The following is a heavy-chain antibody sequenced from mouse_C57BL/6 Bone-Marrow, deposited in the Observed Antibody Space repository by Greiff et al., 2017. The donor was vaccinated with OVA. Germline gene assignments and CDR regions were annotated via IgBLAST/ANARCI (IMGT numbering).Heavy chain of an antibody. Sequence: VQLQQSGAELVKPGASVKLSCTASGFNIKDYYMHWVKQRPEQGLEWIGRIDPEDGETNYAQKFKGKATLTAEPSSNTAYLPLSSLTSEDTDVYYCASAVVAHWYFDVWGTGTTVTVSS. CDR2: IDPEDGET. CDR3: ASAVVAHWYFDV. CDR1: GFNIKDYY. V-gene: IGHV14-2*01. D-gene: IGHD1-1*01. J-gene: IGHJ1*03.